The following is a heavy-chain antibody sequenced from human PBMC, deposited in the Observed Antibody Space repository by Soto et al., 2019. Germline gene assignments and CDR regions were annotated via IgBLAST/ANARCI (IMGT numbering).Heavy chain of an antibody. D-gene: IGHD3-3*01. Sequence: GGSLRLSCAASGFTFSSYSMNWVRQAPGKGLEWVSSISSSSSYIYYADSVKGRFTISRDNAKNSLYLQMNSLRAEDTAVYYCARVIWSGHLTSDLWGQGTLVTVSS. CDR1: GFTFSSYS. J-gene: IGHJ5*02. V-gene: IGHV3-21*01. CDR3: ARVIWSGHLTSDL. CDR2: ISSSSSYI.